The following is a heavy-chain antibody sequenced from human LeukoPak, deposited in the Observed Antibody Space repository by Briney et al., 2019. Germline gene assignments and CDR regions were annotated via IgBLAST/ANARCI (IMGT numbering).Heavy chain of an antibody. J-gene: IGHJ4*02. CDR2: IYTSDNT. CDR1: GGSISGYY. Sequence: PSETLSLTCTVSGGSISGYYWSWIRQPPGKGLEWIGYIYTSDNTNYNPSLKSRVTISVDTSKNQLSLKLSSVTAADTAVYYCARSRGYLGDYWGQGTLVTVSS. D-gene: IGHD3-16*02. V-gene: IGHV4-4*09. CDR3: ARSRGYLGDY.